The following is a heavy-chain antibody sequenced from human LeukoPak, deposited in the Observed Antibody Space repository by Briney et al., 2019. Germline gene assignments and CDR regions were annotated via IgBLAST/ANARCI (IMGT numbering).Heavy chain of an antibody. CDR1: GGSISSSNW. V-gene: IGHV4-4*02. CDR2: IYHSGST. Sequence: SETLSLTCAVSGGSISSSNWWSWVRQPPGQGLEWIGEIYHSGSTNYNPSLKSRVTISVDKSKNQFSLRLSSVTAADTAVYYCANYYDSSGYLDYWGQGTLVTVSS. D-gene: IGHD3-22*01. CDR3: ANYYDSSGYLDY. J-gene: IGHJ4*02.